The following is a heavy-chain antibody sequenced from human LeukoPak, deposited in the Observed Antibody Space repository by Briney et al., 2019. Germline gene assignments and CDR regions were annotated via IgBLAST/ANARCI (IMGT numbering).Heavy chain of an antibody. J-gene: IGHJ3*02. Sequence: SETLSLTCTVSGGSISSYYWSWIRQPPGKGLEWMGYISYSGNTNYNPSLKSRVTISVDTFKNQFSLKLSSVTAADTAFYYCARYIVSYPHDAFDIWGQGTMVTVSS. D-gene: IGHD1-26*01. CDR3: ARYIVSYPHDAFDI. V-gene: IGHV4-59*01. CDR2: ISYSGNT. CDR1: GGSISSYY.